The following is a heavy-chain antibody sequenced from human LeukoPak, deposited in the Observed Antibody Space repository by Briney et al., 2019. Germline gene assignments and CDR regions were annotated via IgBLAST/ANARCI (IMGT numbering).Heavy chain of an antibody. V-gene: IGHV3-48*04. CDR1: RFTFSSYS. CDR3: AREGTYSSSWYLGAFDY. J-gene: IGHJ4*02. CDR2: ISSSGSTI. Sequence: PGGSLRLSCAASRFTFSSYSMNWVRQAPGKGLEWVSYISSSGSTIYYADSVKGRFTISRDNAKNSLYLQMNSLRAEDTAVYYCAREGTYSSSWYLGAFDYWGQGTLVTVSS. D-gene: IGHD6-13*01.